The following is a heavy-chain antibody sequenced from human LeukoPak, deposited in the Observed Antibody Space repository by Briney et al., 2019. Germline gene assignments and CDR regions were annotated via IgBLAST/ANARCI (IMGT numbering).Heavy chain of an antibody. CDR2: ISWNSGSI. CDR1: GFTFDDYA. Sequence: GGSLRLSCAASGFTFDDYAMHWVRQAPGKGLEWVSGISWNSGSIGYADSVKGRFTISRDNAKNSLYLQMNSLRAEDTALYYCAKDQYYDILTGYSNYFDYWGQGTLVTVSS. CDR3: AKDQYYDILTGYSNYFDY. D-gene: IGHD3-9*01. V-gene: IGHV3-9*01. J-gene: IGHJ4*02.